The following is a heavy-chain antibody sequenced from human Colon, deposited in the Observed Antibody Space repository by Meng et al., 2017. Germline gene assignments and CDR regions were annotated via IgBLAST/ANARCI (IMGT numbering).Heavy chain of an antibody. Sequence: QVQLQQPGPGLVKPSQTLSLTWAISGGSVASNSAAWNWIRQSPSRGLEWLGRTYYRSKYYNDYALSVKSRITINPDTSKNQFSLQLNSVTPEDTAIYYCARDWGDVRGGFDFWGQGTLVTVSS. CDR2: TYYRSKYYN. D-gene: IGHD3-10*02. CDR3: ARDWGDVRGGFDF. V-gene: IGHV6-1*01. J-gene: IGHJ4*02. CDR1: GGSVASNSAA.